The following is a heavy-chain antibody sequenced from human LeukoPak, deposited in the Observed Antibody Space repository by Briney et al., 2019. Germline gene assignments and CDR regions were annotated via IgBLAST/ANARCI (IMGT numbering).Heavy chain of an antibody. J-gene: IGHJ6*03. Sequence: GGSLRLSCAASGFTFSSYTMHWVRQAPGKGLEWVAVISYDGSNKYYADSVKGRFTISRDNSKNTLYLQMNSLRAEDTAVYYCAKGGGGCTNGVCYYYYYYYMDVWGKGTTVTVSS. V-gene: IGHV3-30*04. D-gene: IGHD2-8*01. CDR3: AKGGGGCTNGVCYYYYYYYMDV. CDR2: ISYDGSNK. CDR1: GFTFSSYT.